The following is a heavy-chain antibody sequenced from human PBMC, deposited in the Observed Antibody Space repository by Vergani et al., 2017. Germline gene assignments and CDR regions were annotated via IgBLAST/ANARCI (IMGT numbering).Heavy chain of an antibody. J-gene: IGHJ4*02. Sequence: QVQLVESGGGVVQPGGSLRLSCAASGFTFSSYGMHWVRQAPGKGLEWVAFIRYDGSNKYYADSVKGRFTISRDNSKNTLYLQMNSLRAEDTAVYYCAKDEAGGWYLPGDFDYWGQGTLVTVAS. CDR3: AKDEAGGWYLPGDFDY. V-gene: IGHV3-30*02. CDR2: IRYDGSNK. CDR1: GFTFSSYG. D-gene: IGHD6-19*01.